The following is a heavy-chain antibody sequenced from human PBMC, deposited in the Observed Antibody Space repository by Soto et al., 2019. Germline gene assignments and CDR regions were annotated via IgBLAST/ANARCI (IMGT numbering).Heavy chain of an antibody. D-gene: IGHD5-18*01. J-gene: IGHJ4*02. CDR2: ISAYNANT. CDR3: ARGLLVDTAMVTDY. CDR1: GYTFTSYG. V-gene: IGHV1-18*01. Sequence: ASVKVSCKASGYTFTSYGISWVRQAPGQGLEWMGWISAYNANTNYAQKLQGRVTMTTDTSTSTAYMELRSLRSDDTAVYYCARGLLVDTAMVTDYWGQGTLVTVSS.